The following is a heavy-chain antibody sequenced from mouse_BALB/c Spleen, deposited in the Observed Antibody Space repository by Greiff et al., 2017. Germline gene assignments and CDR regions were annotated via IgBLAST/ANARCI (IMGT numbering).Heavy chain of an antibody. V-gene: IGHV1-69*01. J-gene: IGHJ2*01. CDR3: ARTTARGDYFDY. CDR2: IDTSDSYT. CDR1: GYTFTDYW. Sequence: VQLQQPGAELVMPGASVKMSCKASGYTFTDYWMHWVKQRPGQGLEWIGAIDTSDSYTSYNQKFKGKATLTVDESSSTAYMQLSSLTSEDSAVYYCARTTARGDYFDYWGQGTTLTVSS. D-gene: IGHD1-2*01.